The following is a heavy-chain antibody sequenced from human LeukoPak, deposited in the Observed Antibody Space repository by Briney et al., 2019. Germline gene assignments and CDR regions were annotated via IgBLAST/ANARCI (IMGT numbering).Heavy chain of an antibody. Sequence: GGSLRLSCAASGFTFSSYAMSWVRQAPGKGLEWVSAISGSGGSTYYADSVKGRFTISRDNAKNSLYLQMNSLRAEDTAVYYCASDAIVGATTFDYWGQGTLVTVSS. CDR1: GFTFSSYA. CDR3: ASDAIVGATTFDY. V-gene: IGHV3-23*01. D-gene: IGHD1-26*01. CDR2: ISGSGGST. J-gene: IGHJ4*02.